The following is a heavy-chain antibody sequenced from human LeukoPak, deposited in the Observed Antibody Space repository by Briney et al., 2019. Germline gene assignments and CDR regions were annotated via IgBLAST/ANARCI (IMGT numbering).Heavy chain of an antibody. CDR2: ISGSGGST. CDR1: GFTFSSYA. V-gene: IGHV3-23*01. D-gene: IGHD2-15*01. J-gene: IGHJ3*02. CDR3: AKVGLVVVAANRGEDAFDI. Sequence: PGGSLRLSCAASGFTFSSYAMSWVRQAPGKGLEWVSAISGSGGSTYYADSVKGRFTISRDNSKNTLYLQMNSLGAEDTAVYYCAKVGLVVVAANRGEDAFDIWGQGTMVTVSS.